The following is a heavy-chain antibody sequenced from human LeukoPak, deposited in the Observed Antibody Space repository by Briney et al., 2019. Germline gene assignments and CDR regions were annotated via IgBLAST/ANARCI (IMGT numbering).Heavy chain of an antibody. J-gene: IGHJ4*02. V-gene: IGHV4-61*02. D-gene: IGHD3-10*01. Sequence: KPSQTLSPTCTVSGGSISSGSYYWSWIRQPAGKGLEWIGRIYTSGSTNYNPSLKSRVTISVDTSKNQFSLKLSSVTAADTAVYYCARAIDYYGSGVDYWGQGTLVTVSS. CDR3: ARAIDYYGSGVDY. CDR2: IYTSGST. CDR1: GGSISSGSYY.